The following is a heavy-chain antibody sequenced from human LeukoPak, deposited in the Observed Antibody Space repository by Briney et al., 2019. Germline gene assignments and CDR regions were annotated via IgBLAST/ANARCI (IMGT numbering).Heavy chain of an antibody. J-gene: IGHJ4*02. CDR3: ASNFNYYDSSGYYSPFDH. V-gene: IGHV3-21*01. D-gene: IGHD3-22*01. CDR1: GFTFSSYS. CDR2: ISSSSSYI. Sequence: PGGSLRLSCAASGFTFSSYSMNWVRQAPGKGLEWVSSISSSSSYIYYADSVKGRFTISRDNAKNSLYLQMNSLRAEDTAVYYCASNFNYYDSSGYYSPFDHWGQGTLVTVSS.